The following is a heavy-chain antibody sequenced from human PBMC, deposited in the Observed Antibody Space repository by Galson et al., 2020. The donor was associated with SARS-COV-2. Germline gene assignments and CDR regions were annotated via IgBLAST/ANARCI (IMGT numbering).Heavy chain of an antibody. V-gene: IGHV4-30-2*01. CDR3: ARDIGWLDY. D-gene: IGHD6-19*01. CDR2: ISQSGNT. CDR1: GGSITSGSFS. Sequence: SETLSLTCTVSGGSITSGSFSWSWIRQPPGKGLEWIGHISQSGNTYYNSSLKNRVTISIDRSRNFFSLQLTSVTAADTAQYFCARDIGWLDYWGQGILVTVAS. J-gene: IGHJ4*02.